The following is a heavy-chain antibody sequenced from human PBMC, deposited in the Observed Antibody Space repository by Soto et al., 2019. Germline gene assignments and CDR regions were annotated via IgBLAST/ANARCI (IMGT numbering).Heavy chain of an antibody. J-gene: IGHJ6*02. CDR2: IYYSGST. Sequence: QVQLQESGPGLVKTSQTQSLTCTVSGGSISSGNYYWSWIRQHPGKGLEWIGYIYYSGSTYYNPSLKSRVTISVDTSKNQFSLKLSSVTVADTAVYYCARHNYDSSGTAVDVWGQGTTVTVSS. V-gene: IGHV4-31*03. D-gene: IGHD3-22*01. CDR3: ARHNYDSSGTAVDV. CDR1: GGSISSGNYY.